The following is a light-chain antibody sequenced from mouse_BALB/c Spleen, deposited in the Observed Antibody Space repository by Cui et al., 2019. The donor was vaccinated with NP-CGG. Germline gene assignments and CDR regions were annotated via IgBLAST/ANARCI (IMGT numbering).Light chain of an antibody. J-gene: IGLJ1*01. Sequence: QAVVTQESALTTSPGETVTLTCRSSTGAITTNNYANWVQDKPDHLFTGLIGGTNNRAPSVPARFSGSLIEDKAALTIAGAQTEDEAIYFCALWYSNHWVFGGGTKLTVL. CDR1: TGAITTNNY. V-gene: IGLV1*01. CDR2: GTN. CDR3: ALWYSNHWV.